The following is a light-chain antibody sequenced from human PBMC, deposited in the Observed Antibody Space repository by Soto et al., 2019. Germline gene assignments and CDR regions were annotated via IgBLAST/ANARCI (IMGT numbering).Light chain of an antibody. V-gene: IGLV2-14*03. J-gene: IGLJ2*01. CDR2: DVS. CDR1: SSDVGGYNY. Sequence: QSALTQPASVSGSPGQSITIPCTGTSSDVGGYNYVSWYQHHPGKAPKLMIYDVSNRPSGVSNRFSGSKSGNTASLTISGLQAEDEADYYCSSYTSSSTSVVFGGGTKLTVL. CDR3: SSYTSSSTSVV.